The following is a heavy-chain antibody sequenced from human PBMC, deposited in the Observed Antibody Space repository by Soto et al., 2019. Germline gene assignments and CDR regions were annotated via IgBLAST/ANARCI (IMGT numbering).Heavy chain of an antibody. D-gene: IGHD1-1*01. CDR1: GHNITGHH. Sequence: QVQMVQSGAEVKKPGASVKVSCKASGHNITGHHMHWVRQAPGQGLEWMGLIDLDIGDTKYAQKFQCRVTSSSVTSLTTDSMELRGLISDDTSVYYCALESSGTAGFDYWGQGTLVTVSS. J-gene: IGHJ4*02. V-gene: IGHV1-2*02. CDR3: ALESSGTAGFDY. CDR2: IDLDIGDT.